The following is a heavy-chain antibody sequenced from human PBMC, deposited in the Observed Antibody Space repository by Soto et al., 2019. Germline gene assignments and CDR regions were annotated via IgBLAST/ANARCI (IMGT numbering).Heavy chain of an antibody. CDR2: IYYSGST. D-gene: IGHD6-13*01. CDR3: ARGVGSSWYFYYFDF. V-gene: IGHV4-31*03. J-gene: IGHJ4*02. Sequence: PSETLSLTCTVSSGSFNNGDSYWSWIRQLPGKGLEWIGYIYYSGSTYYNPSLKSRVTISVDTSKSHFSLKLSSVTAADTAVYYCARGVGSSWYFYYFDFWGQGTLVNVSS. CDR1: SGSFNNGDSY.